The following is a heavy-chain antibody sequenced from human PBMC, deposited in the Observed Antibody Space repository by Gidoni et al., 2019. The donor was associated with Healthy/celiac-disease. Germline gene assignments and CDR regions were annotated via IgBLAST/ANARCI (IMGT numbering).Heavy chain of an antibody. CDR3: ATGGQLNRGDY. D-gene: IGHD6-6*01. CDR2: SNPNSVGT. Sequence: QVQLVQSGAEVKKPGASVKVPCKAAGYTFTGYYMHWVRQAPGQGLEWMGWSNPNSVGTNYAQEFQGKVTMTRDTSISTAYMELSRLRSDDTAVYYCATGGQLNRGDYWGQGTLVTVSS. V-gene: IGHV1-2*02. CDR1: GYTFTGYY. J-gene: IGHJ4*02.